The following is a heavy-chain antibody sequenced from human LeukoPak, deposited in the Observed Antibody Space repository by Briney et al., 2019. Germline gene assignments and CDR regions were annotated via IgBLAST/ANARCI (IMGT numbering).Heavy chain of an antibody. J-gene: IGHJ6*02. Sequence: ASVKVSCKASGYTFTSYAMHWVRQAPGQRLEWMGWINAGNGNTKYSQKFQGRVTITRDTSASTAYMELSSLRSEDTAVYYCATQSGSYYYHYGMDVWGQGTTVTVSS. CDR2: INAGNGNT. CDR3: ATQSGSYYYHYGMDV. V-gene: IGHV1-3*01. D-gene: IGHD1-26*01. CDR1: GYTFTSYA.